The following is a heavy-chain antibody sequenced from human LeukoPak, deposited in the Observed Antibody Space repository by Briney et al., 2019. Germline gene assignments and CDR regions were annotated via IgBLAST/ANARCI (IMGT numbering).Heavy chain of an antibody. Sequence: GGSLRLSCAASGFTFSSYAMSWVRQAPGKGLEWVSAISGSGGSTYYADSVKGRFTISRDNSKNTLYLQMNSLRAEDTAVYYCARVWSSGYTKDYWGQGTLVTVSS. CDR2: ISGSGGST. J-gene: IGHJ4*02. D-gene: IGHD3-22*01. V-gene: IGHV3-23*01. CDR1: GFTFSSYA. CDR3: ARVWSSGYTKDY.